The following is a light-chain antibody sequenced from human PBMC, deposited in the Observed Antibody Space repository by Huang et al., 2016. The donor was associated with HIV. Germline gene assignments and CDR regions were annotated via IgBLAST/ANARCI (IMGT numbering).Light chain of an antibody. Sequence: EIVLTQSPATLSLSPGERATLSCRASQSVSSYLAWYQQKPGQAPRLLIYDLSNRATGIPARFSGSGSGTDFTLTISSLEPEDFAVYYCQQRSNWPALTFGGGTKVEIK. CDR3: QQRSNWPALT. CDR2: DLS. V-gene: IGKV3-11*01. J-gene: IGKJ4*01. CDR1: QSVSSY.